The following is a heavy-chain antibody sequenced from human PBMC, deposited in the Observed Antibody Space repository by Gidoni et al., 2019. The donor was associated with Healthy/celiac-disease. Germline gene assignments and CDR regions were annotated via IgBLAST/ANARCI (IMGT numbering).Heavy chain of an antibody. J-gene: IGHJ4*02. V-gene: IGHV4-34*01. Sequence: QVQLQQWGAGLLKPSETLSLTCAVYGGSFSGYYWSWIRQPPGKGLEWIGEINHRGSTNYNPSLKSRVTISVDTSKNQFSLKLSSVTAADTAVYYCARFGKRQYVDIVATIGYYFDYWGQGTLVTVSS. D-gene: IGHD5-12*01. CDR1: GGSFSGYY. CDR3: ARFGKRQYVDIVATIGYYFDY. CDR2: INHRGST.